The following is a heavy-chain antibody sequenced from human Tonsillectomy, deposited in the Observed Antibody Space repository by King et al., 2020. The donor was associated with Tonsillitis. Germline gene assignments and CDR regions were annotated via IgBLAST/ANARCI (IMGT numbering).Heavy chain of an antibody. V-gene: IGHV3-7*04. Sequence: VQLVESGGGLVQPGGSLRLSCAASGFTFSSYWMSWVRQAPGEGLEWVANIKQEGSEKYYVDSVKGRFTIPRDNAKNPLELQMNSLRAEDTAVYYCARRYCSGGSCYSQFDYWGQGTLVTVSS. CDR2: IKQEGSEK. CDR1: GFTFSSYW. D-gene: IGHD2-15*01. CDR3: ARRYCSGGSCYSQFDY. J-gene: IGHJ4*02.